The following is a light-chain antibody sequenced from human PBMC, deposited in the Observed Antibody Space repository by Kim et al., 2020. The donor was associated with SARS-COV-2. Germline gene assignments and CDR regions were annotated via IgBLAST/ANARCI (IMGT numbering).Light chain of an antibody. Sequence: QSITISCTGSSSDVGGYYDVAWYQQHPGSAPKLLIYDDSNRPSGVSTRFSGSKSGTTASLPISGLQAEDEADYYCSSYASSSSLWVFGGGTKLTVL. CDR1: SSDVGGYYD. CDR2: DDS. CDR3: SSYASSSSLWV. V-gene: IGLV2-14*03. J-gene: IGLJ3*02.